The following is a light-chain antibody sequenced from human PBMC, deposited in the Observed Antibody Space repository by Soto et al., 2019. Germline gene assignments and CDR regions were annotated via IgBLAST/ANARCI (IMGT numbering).Light chain of an antibody. CDR1: QSISSY. J-gene: IGKJ1*01. Sequence: DIQMTQSPSSLSASVGDRVTITCRASQSISSYLNWYQQKPGKAPKLLIYAASSLQSGVPSRFSGSGSGTDFTLTISSLXPEDFATYYCQQSYSTPWTFGQGTKVEIX. CDR3: QQSYSTPWT. CDR2: AAS. V-gene: IGKV1-39*01.